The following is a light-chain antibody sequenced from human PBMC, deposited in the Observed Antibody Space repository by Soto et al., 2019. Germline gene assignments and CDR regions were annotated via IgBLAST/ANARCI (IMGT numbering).Light chain of an antibody. CDR1: SSNIGRNT. V-gene: IGLV1-44*01. CDR3: AAWDDSLNGVV. CDR2: SNN. J-gene: IGLJ2*01. Sequence: QSVLTQPPSASGTPGQRVTISCSGSSSNIGRNTVNWYQQLPGTAPKLLIYSNNQPPSAVPDRFSGSKSGTSASLAISGLQSDDEADYYCAAWDDSLNGVVFGGGTKLTVL.